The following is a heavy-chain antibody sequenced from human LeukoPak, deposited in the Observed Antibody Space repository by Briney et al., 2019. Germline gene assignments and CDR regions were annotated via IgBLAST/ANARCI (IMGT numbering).Heavy chain of an antibody. CDR2: ISGSGGST. J-gene: IGHJ2*01. D-gene: IGHD5-12*01. Sequence: GGSLRLSCAASGFTFSSYAMSWVRQAPGKGLEWVTAISGSGGSTYYADSVKGRFTISRDNSKNTLYLQMDSLRAEDTAVYYCAKRAQYSGYGWYFDLWGRGTLVTVSS. V-gene: IGHV3-23*01. CDR3: AKRAQYSGYGWYFDL. CDR1: GFTFSSYA.